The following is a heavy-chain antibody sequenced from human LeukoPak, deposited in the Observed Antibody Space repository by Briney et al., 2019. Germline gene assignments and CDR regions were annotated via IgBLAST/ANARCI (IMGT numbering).Heavy chain of an antibody. Sequence: GGSLRLSCAASGFTFSNYAMSWVRQAPGKGLEWVSHITGSGGSTYYADSVKGRFTISRDTSKSTLYLQMNSLRAEDTAAYYCAKEVVIGFGTSAIDYWGQGTLVTVSS. J-gene: IGHJ4*02. CDR1: GFTFSNYA. V-gene: IGHV3-23*01. CDR2: ITGSGGST. D-gene: IGHD2-15*01. CDR3: AKEVVIGFGTSAIDY.